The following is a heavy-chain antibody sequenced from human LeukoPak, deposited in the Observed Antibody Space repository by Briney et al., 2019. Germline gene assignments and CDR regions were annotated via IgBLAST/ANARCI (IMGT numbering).Heavy chain of an antibody. D-gene: IGHD6-13*01. Sequence: PSETLSLTCTVSGGSIRSYWSWIRQPAGKGLEWMGRIYTTGSTNYNPSLKRRVTISVDTSKTQFSLKLSSVTAADTAVYYCARGDSSSWLYYFDYWGQGTLVTVSS. CDR3: ARGDSSSWLYYFDY. J-gene: IGHJ4*02. V-gene: IGHV4-4*07. CDR2: IYTTGST. CDR1: GGSIRSY.